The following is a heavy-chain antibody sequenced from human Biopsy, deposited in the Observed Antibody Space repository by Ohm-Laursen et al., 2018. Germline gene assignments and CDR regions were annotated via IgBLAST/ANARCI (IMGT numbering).Heavy chain of an antibody. CDR2: IYYRGNT. V-gene: IGHV4-59*08. D-gene: IGHD4-23*01. Sequence: GTLSLTCTVSGDSITTYYWNWIRQAPGKGLEWIGNIYYRGNTNYSPSLKSRVTISLDTSKNQFSLKLNSVTATDTAVYYCARGSNEYGGLYFPHWGQGTLVTVSS. CDR1: GDSITTYY. CDR3: ARGSNEYGGLYFPH. J-gene: IGHJ1*01.